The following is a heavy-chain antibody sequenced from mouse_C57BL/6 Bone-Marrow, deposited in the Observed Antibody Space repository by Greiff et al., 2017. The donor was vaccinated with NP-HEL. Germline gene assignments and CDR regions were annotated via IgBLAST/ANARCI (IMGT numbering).Heavy chain of an antibody. J-gene: IGHJ3*01. CDR1: GFNIKDDY. CDR3: TTFYYGSSLFAY. V-gene: IGHV14-4*01. Sequence: VQLQQSGAELVRPGASVKLSCTASGFNIKDDYMHWVKQRPEQGLEWIGWLDPENGDTEYASKFQGKATITADTSSNTAYLQLSSLTSEDTAVYYCTTFYYGSSLFAYWGQGTLVTVSA. CDR2: LDPENGDT. D-gene: IGHD1-1*01.